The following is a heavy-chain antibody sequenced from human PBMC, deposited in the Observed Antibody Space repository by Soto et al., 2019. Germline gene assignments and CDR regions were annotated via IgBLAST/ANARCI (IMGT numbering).Heavy chain of an antibody. CDR3: ARVLWGELSGFDP. J-gene: IGHJ5*02. CDR1: GDSVSRYY. D-gene: IGHD1-26*01. Sequence: QVHLQESGPGLVKPSATLSLTCTVSGDSVSRYYWSWIRQPPGKGLEWIGYIIHTGGTNYNPSLKSRVTISLDTSKNQFSLNLASVSAADTAVYFCARVLWGELSGFDPWGQGIPVTVSS. CDR2: IIHTGGT. V-gene: IGHV4-59*02.